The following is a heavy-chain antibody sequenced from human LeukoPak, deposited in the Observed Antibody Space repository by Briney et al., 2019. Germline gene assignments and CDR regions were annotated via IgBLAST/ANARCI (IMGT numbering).Heavy chain of an antibody. CDR1: GFTFSSYW. CDR3: TTGPFDWWPYYYYYMDV. Sequence: PGGSLRLSCAASGFTFSSYWMSWVRQAPGKGLEWVGRIKSKTDGGTTDYAAPVKGRFTISRDDSKNTLYLQMNSLKTEDTAVYYCTTGPFDWWPYYYYYMDVWGKGTTVTISS. V-gene: IGHV3-15*01. CDR2: IKSKTDGGTT. J-gene: IGHJ6*03. D-gene: IGHD3-9*01.